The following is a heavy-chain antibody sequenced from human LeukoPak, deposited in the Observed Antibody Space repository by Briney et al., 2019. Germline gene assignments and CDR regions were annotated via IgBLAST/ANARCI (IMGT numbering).Heavy chain of an antibody. Sequence: GGSLRLSCAASGFTFSSSAMSWVRQVPGKGLEWVSGISASGGSTSYADSVRGRFTISRDNSKNTLYVQMNSLRDEDTAVYYCAKGGKWDVTPFDYWGQGTLVTVSS. D-gene: IGHD1-26*01. CDR3: AKGGKWDVTPFDY. CDR1: GFTFSSSA. CDR2: ISASGGST. V-gene: IGHV3-23*01. J-gene: IGHJ4*02.